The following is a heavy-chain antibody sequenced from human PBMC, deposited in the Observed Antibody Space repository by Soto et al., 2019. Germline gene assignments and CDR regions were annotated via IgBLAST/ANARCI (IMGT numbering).Heavy chain of an antibody. CDR2: ISGSGGST. CDR3: VRIAVAGTATYYYYYGMDV. D-gene: IGHD6-19*01. V-gene: IGHV3-23*01. CDR1: GFSFSDYG. Sequence: PGGSLRLSCAASGFSFSDYGMHWVRQAPGKGLEWVSAISGSGGSTYYADSVKGRFTISRDNSKNTLYLQMNSLRAEDTAVYYCVRIAVAGTATYYYYYGMDVWGQGTTVTVSS. J-gene: IGHJ6*02.